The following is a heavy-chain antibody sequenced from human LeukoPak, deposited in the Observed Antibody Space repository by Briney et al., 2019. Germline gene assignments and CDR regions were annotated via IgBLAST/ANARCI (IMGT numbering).Heavy chain of an antibody. CDR3: GLRSSGYSGFDY. V-gene: IGHV1-69*05. Sequence: SVKVSCKASGGTFSSYAISWVRQAPGQGLEWMGGIIPIFGTANYAQKFQGRVTITTDESTSTAYMELSSLRSEYTAVYYCGLRSSGYSGFDYWGQVALVTVSS. CDR2: IIPIFGTA. CDR1: GGTFSSYA. D-gene: IGHD3-22*01. J-gene: IGHJ4*01.